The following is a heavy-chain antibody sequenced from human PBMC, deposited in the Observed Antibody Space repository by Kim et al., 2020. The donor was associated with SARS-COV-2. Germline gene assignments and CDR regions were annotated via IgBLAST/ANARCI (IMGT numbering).Heavy chain of an antibody. V-gene: IGHV3-53*01. J-gene: IGHJ4*02. CDR1: GFTVSSNY. D-gene: IGHD6-19*01. CDR2: IYSGGRT. CDR3: ATLGESIAVAGDSFDY. Sequence: GGSLRLSCAASGFTVSSNYMSWVRQAPGKGLEWVSVIYSGGRTYYADSVKGRFTISRDNSKNTLYLQMNSLRAEDTAVYYCATLGESIAVAGDSFDYWGQGTLVTVSS.